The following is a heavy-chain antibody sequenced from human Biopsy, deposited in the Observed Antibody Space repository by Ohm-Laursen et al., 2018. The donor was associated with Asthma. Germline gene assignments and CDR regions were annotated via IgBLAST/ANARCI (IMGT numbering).Heavy chain of an antibody. CDR1: GHTFNSAG. V-gene: IGHV1-18*01. D-gene: IGHD3-10*01. J-gene: IGHJ6*02. CDR2: IGVYNGNT. CDR3: ARAVDYSHYYGIDV. Sequence: ASVKVSCKTSGHTFNSAGITWVRQAPGQGLEWMGWIGVYNGNTKVAQKLQDRVTMITDTSTSTAYMELRSLRSDDTAVYFCARAVDYSHYYGIDVWGQGTTVTVS.